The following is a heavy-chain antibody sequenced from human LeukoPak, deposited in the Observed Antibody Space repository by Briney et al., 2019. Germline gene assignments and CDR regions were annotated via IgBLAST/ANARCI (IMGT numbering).Heavy chain of an antibody. CDR2: IRGSGGGT. CDR3: EKAGIGVVGYFDY. V-gene: IGHV3-23*01. J-gene: IGHJ4*02. Sequence: GGSLRLSCAASGFTFSSYAMSWVRQAPGKGLEWVSAIRGSGGGTYHADSVKGRFTISRDNSKNTLYMQMNSLRDEDTALYYCEKAGIGVVGYFDYWGQGTLVTVSS. D-gene: IGHD6-19*01. CDR1: GFTFSSYA.